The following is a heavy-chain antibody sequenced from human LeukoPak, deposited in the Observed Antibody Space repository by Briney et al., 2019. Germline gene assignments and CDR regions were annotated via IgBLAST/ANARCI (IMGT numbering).Heavy chain of an antibody. CDR1: GFTCSYE. D-gene: IGHD5-18*01. J-gene: IGHJ6*03. CDR2: ISSSGSTV. CDR3: ARRSSGYSSGFYMDV. V-gene: IGHV3-48*03. Sequence: QTGGSLRLSCAASGFTCSYEMNWVRQAPGKGLEWVSYISSSGSTVYYADSVKGRFTISRDNAKSSLFLQMNSLRVEDTAVYYCARRSSGYSSGFYMDVWGKGTTVTISS.